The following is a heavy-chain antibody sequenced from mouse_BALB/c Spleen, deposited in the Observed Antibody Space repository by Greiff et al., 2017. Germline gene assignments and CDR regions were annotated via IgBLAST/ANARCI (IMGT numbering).Heavy chain of an antibody. J-gene: IGHJ4*01. CDR3: TGGPYYAMDY. CDR1: GYTFTSYW. Sequence: LQQPGSELVRPGASVKLSCKASGYTFTSYWMHWVKQRPGQGLEWIGNIYPGSGSTNYDEKFKSKATLTVDTSSSTAYMQLSSLTSEDSAVYYCTGGPYYAMDYWGQGTSVTVSS. V-gene: IGHV1S22*01. CDR2: IYPGSGST.